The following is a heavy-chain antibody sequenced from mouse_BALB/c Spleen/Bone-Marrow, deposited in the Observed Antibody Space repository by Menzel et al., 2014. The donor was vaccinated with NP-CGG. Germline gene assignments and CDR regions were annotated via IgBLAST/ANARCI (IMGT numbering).Heavy chain of an antibody. Sequence: VQLQQSGSVLVRPGASVKLSCKAAGYTFTSSWMHWAQQRPGQGLEWVGEIHPNSGNTNYNEKFKGKATLTVDTSSITAYVDLSSLTSEDSAVYYCARYWSGFAYWGQGTLVTVSA. CDR3: ARYWSGFAY. J-gene: IGHJ3*01. CDR2: IHPNSGNT. D-gene: IGHD4-1*01. CDR1: GYTFTSSW. V-gene: IGHV1S130*01.